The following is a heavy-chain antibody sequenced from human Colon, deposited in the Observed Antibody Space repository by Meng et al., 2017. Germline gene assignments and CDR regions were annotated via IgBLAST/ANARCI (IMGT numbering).Heavy chain of an antibody. V-gene: IGHV3-7*01. Sequence: GESLKISCAASRFNFNLYWISWVRQAPGKGPEWVANIKPDGSEIYYVDSVKGRFTISRDNTKNSVYLQMNSLRAEDTAVYYCARDNWAKWYFDLWGRGTLV. CDR2: IKPDGSEI. D-gene: IGHD7-27*01. J-gene: IGHJ2*01. CDR1: RFNFNLYW. CDR3: ARDNWAKWYFDL.